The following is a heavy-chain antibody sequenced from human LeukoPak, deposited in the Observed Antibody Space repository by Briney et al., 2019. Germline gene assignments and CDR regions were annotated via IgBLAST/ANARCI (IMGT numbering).Heavy chain of an antibody. Sequence: SVKVSCKTSGDTFSSNGISWVRQAPGQGLQWMGGTSPIFGTANYAQKFQGRVTTTTDESTSTVYMELRSLRSEDTGVYYCARTPRGASWSGYVHFAHCGQGSLVIVSS. CDR3: ARTPRGASWSGYVHFAH. V-gene: IGHV1-69*05. CDR1: GDTFSSNG. CDR2: TSPIFGTA. J-gene: IGHJ5*02. D-gene: IGHD3-3*01.